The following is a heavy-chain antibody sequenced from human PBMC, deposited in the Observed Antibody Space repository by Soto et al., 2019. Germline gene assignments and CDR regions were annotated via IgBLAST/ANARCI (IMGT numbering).Heavy chain of an antibody. J-gene: IGHJ4*02. CDR2: IYYSGST. CDR3: ARAPDAPFYGDYFDY. D-gene: IGHD4-17*01. V-gene: IGHV4-59*01. Sequence: XXTLSLPYTFAGSSIRRYYWSWIPQPPGKGLEWSGYIYYSGSTTYNPSLKGRVTISVDTSKNQFSLKLSSVTAADTAVYYCARAPDAPFYGDYFDYWGQGTLVTVSS. CDR1: GSSIRRYY.